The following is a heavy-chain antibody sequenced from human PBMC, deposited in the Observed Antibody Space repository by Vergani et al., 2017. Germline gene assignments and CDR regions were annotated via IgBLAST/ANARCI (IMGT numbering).Heavy chain of an antibody. CDR3: ARRYSSGWESDY. CDR1: GFTFSSYG. J-gene: IGHJ4*02. CDR2: IWYDGSNK. V-gene: IGHV3-33*01. D-gene: IGHD6-19*01. Sequence: QVQLVESGGGVVQPGRSLRLSCAASGFTFSSYGMHWVRQAPGKGLEWVAVIWYDGSNKYYADSVEGRFTISRDNSKNTLYLQMNSLRAEDTAVYYCARRYSSGWESDYWGQGTLVTVSS.